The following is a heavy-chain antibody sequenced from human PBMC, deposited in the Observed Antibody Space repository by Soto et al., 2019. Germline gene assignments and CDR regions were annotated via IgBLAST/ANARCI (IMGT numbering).Heavy chain of an antibody. V-gene: IGHV4-59*01. CDR3: ARTYSGYDFQLDY. CDR2: IYYSGST. J-gene: IGHJ4*02. D-gene: IGHD5-12*01. CDR1: GGSISSYY. Sequence: SETLSLTCTVSGGSISSYYWSWIRQPPGKGLEWIGYIYYSGSTNYNPSLKSRVTISVDTSKNQFSLKLSSVTAADTAVYYCARTYSGYDFQLDYWGQGTLVTVSS.